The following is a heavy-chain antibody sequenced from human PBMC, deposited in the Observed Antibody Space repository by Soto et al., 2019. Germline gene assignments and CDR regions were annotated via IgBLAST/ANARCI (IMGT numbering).Heavy chain of an antibody. D-gene: IGHD3-22*01. CDR2: IIPIFGSA. J-gene: IGHJ6*02. CDR1: GGTFSSYA. Sequence: QVQLVQSGAEVKKPGSSVKVSCKASGGTFSSYAISWVRQAPGQGLEWMGGIIPIFGSANYAQKFQGRVTITADESTSTAYMDLSSLRSEDTAVYYCARDLKRYYDSSGYGYYYYGMDVWGQGTTVTVS. CDR3: ARDLKRYYDSSGYGYYYYGMDV. V-gene: IGHV1-69*01.